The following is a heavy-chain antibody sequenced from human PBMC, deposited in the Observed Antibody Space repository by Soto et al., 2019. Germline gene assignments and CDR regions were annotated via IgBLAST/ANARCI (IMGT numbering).Heavy chain of an antibody. V-gene: IGHV3-49*04. Sequence: PGGSLRLSCTGSGFTFGSYALSWVRQAPGKGLGWVGVIRSEANGGTTDYAASVKGRITISRDDSKSIAYMEINSLQTEDTAVYYCTRYYYESSGYYVYWGQGALVTVSS. CDR2: IRSEANGGTT. D-gene: IGHD3-22*01. CDR1: GFTFGSYA. CDR3: TRYYYESSGYYVY. J-gene: IGHJ4*02.